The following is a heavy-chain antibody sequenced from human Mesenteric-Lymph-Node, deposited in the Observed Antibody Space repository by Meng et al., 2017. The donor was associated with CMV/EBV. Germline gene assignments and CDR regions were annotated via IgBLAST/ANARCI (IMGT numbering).Heavy chain of an antibody. CDR2: IYYSGST. Sequence: CTVSGGFISSGGYYWSWIRQHPGKGLEWIGYIYYSGSTYYNPSLKSRVTISVETSKNQFSLKMTSVTAADTAVYYCARLVLPGEYFQHWGQGTLVTVSS. CDR1: GGFISSGGYY. D-gene: IGHD3-10*01. J-gene: IGHJ1*01. V-gene: IGHV4-31*03. CDR3: ARLVLPGEYFQH.